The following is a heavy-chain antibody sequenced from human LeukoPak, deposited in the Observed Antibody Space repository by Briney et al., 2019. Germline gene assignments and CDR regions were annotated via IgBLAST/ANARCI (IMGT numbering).Heavy chain of an antibody. D-gene: IGHD6-6*01. CDR1: GGSFSGYY. CDR3: ARGWTYSSSSPHYFDY. CDR2: INHSGST. Sequence: PSETLSLTCAVYGGSFSGYYWSWIRQPPGKGLEWIGEINHSGSTNYNPSLKSRVTISVDTFKNQFSLKLSSVTAADTAVYYCARGWTYSSSSPHYFDYWGQGTLVTVSS. J-gene: IGHJ4*02. V-gene: IGHV4-34*01.